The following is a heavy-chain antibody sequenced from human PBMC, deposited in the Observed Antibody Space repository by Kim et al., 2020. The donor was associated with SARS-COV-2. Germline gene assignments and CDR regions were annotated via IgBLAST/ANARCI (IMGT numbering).Heavy chain of an antibody. CDR1: GFSISSDYY. J-gene: IGHJ4*02. Sequence: SETLSLTCTVSGFSISSDYYWGCIRQSPGTSLEWIGIFSRGGSTYYNPSLKTRVTISGDTPKNQFSLNLNYVTATDTTVYFCARSRGLRFPFDLWGQGTLVTLSS. CDR3: ARSRGLRFPFDL. D-gene: IGHD3-3*01. V-gene: IGHV4-38-2*02. CDR2: FSRGGST.